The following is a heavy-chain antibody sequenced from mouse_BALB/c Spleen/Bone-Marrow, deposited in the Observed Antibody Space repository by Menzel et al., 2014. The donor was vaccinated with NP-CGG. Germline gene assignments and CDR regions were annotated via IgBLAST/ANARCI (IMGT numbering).Heavy chain of an antibody. CDR2: INPYNDGT. V-gene: IGHV1-14*01. CDR3: ARGGYGNVYYAMDY. J-gene: IGHJ4*01. CDR1: GYTFTSYV. D-gene: IGHD2-10*02. Sequence: EVQLQQSGPELVKPGASVKMSCKASGYTFTSYVMHWVKQKPGQGLEWIGYINPYNDGTKYNEKFKGKATLTSDKSSSATYMEISSLSSEDSAVYYCARGGYGNVYYAMDYGGQGASVTVSS.